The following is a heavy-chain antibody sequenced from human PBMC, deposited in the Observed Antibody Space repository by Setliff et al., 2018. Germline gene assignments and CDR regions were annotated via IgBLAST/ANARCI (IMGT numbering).Heavy chain of an antibody. J-gene: IGHJ6*03. CDR3: AREKMATNYYYYYMDV. CDR2: INPSGGST. Sequence: ASVKVSCKASGYTFTSYYMHWVRQAPGQGLEWMGIINPSGGSTSYAQKFQGRVTITADKSTSTAYMELSSLRSEDTAVYYCAREKMATNYYYYYMDVWGKGTTVTVS. D-gene: IGHD5-12*01. CDR1: GYTFTSYY. V-gene: IGHV1-46*01.